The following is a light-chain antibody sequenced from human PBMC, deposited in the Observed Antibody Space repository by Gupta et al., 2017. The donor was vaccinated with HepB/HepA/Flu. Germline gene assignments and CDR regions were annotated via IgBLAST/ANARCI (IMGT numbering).Light chain of an antibody. J-gene: IGKJ4*01. CDR2: AAS. CDR1: QSIVIY. CDR3: QQSNSIPT. V-gene: IGKV1-39*01. Sequence: DSRLTQSPSSLSPSVGDRVTITCRARQSIVIYVSWYQQKPGKAPKLLIYAASMLQSGVPSRFSGSGSGTDFTPTISRLQPEDFATYYCQQSNSIPTFGGGTKVEIK.